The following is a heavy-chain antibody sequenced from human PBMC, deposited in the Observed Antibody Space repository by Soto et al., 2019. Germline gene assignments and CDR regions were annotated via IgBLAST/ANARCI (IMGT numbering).Heavy chain of an antibody. J-gene: IGHJ6*02. D-gene: IGHD2-8*01. CDR3: AKNGQPPYYYYGLDV. CDR2: ISGYNGDT. V-gene: IGHV1-18*01. Sequence: ASVKVSCKASGGTFSSYTISWVRQAPGQGLEWMGWISGYNGDTNYAQKFQGRVTMTIDTSTTTAYMELRSLTSDDTAVYYCAKNGQPPYYYYGLDVWGQGTTVTVSS. CDR1: GGTFSSYT.